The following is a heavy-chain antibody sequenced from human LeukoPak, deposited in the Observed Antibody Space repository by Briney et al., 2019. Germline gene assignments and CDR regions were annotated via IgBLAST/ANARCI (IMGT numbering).Heavy chain of an antibody. J-gene: IGHJ3*02. D-gene: IGHD3-9*01. Sequence: EASVKVSCKASGYTFTSYDINWVRQATGQGLEWMGWMSPNSGNTGYAQKFQGRVTITRNASISTAYMELSSLRSEDTAVYYCARVLRYFRDAFDIWGQGTMVTVSS. CDR2: MSPNSGNT. CDR3: ARVLRYFRDAFDI. V-gene: IGHV1-8*03. CDR1: GYTFTSYD.